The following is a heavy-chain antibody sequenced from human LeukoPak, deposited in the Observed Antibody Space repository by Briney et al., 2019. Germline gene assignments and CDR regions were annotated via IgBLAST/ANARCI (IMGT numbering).Heavy chain of an antibody. Sequence: PSETLSLTCTVSGGSISSGGYYWSWIRQHPGKGLEWIGYIYYSGSTYYNPSLKSRVTISVDTSKNQFSLKLSSVTAADTAVYYCARLAPGCDYVWGSYRPYYFDYWGQGTLATVSS. CDR1: GGSISSGGYY. J-gene: IGHJ4*02. V-gene: IGHV4-31*03. D-gene: IGHD3-16*02. CDR3: ARLAPGCDYVWGSYRPYYFDY. CDR2: IYYSGST.